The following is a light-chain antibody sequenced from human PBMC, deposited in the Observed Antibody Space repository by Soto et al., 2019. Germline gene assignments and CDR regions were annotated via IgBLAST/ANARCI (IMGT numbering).Light chain of an antibody. CDR3: LQYGSSPKT. CDR1: QSVSSSY. V-gene: IGKV3-20*01. Sequence: EIVLTQSPGTLSLSTGDRATLSCRASQSVSSSYLAWYQQKPGQAPRVLIYGASSRATGIPDRVSGSGSGTDFTLTISRLEPEDFVVYYCLQYGSSPKTFGQGTKVEIK. J-gene: IGKJ1*01. CDR2: GAS.